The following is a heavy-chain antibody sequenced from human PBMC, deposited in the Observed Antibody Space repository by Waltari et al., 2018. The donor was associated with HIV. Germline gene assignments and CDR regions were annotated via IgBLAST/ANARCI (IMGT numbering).Heavy chain of an antibody. CDR3: ARGIAGRGPYYYDSSGYSHFDY. J-gene: IGHJ4*02. D-gene: IGHD3-22*01. V-gene: IGHV4-61*02. CDR2: IYTSGRT. CDR1: GGSISSGSYY. Sequence: QVQLQESGPGLVKPSQTLSLTCTVSGGSISSGSYYWSWIRQPAGKGLEWIGRIYTSGRTNYNPSLRSRVTISVDTSKNQFSLKLNSVIAADTAVYYCARGIAGRGPYYYDSSGYSHFDYWGQGTLVTVSS.